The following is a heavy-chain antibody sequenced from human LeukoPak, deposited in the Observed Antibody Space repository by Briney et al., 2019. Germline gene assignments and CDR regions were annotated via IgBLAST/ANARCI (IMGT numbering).Heavy chain of an antibody. CDR3: ARDYGDYGYYFDY. Sequence: SETLSLTCTVSGGSISSYYWSWIRQPPGKGLEWIGYIYYSGSTNYNPSLKSRVTISVDPSKNQFSLKLSSVTAADTAVYYCARDYGDYGYYFDYWGQGTLVTVSS. CDR1: GGSISSYY. V-gene: IGHV4-59*01. D-gene: IGHD4-17*01. CDR2: IYYSGST. J-gene: IGHJ4*02.